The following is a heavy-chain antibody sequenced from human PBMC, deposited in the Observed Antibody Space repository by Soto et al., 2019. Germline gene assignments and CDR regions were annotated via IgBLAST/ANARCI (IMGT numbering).Heavy chain of an antibody. CDR1: GGSISSSNW. D-gene: IGHD2-2*01. J-gene: IGHJ6*02. Sequence: QVQLQESGPGLVKPSWTLSLTCAVSGGSISSSNWWSWVRQPPGKGLEWIGEIYHSGSTNHNPSLTSRVTISVDKAKNPFSLKLSSVTAADTAVYYCAKVVGGYYYAMDVWGQGTTVSVSS. V-gene: IGHV4-4*02. CDR3: AKVVGGYYYAMDV. CDR2: IYHSGST.